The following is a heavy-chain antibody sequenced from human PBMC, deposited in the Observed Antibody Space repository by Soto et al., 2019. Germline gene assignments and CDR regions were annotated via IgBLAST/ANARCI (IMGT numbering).Heavy chain of an antibody. CDR2: IYYSGST. CDR3: ARGEYSSSSGYYYGMDV. V-gene: IGHV4-61*01. CDR1: GGSVSSGSYY. Sequence: SETLSLTCTVSGGSVSSGSYYWSWTRQPPGKGLEWIGYIYYSGSTNYNPSLKSRVTISVDTSKNQFSLKLSSVTAADTAVYYCARGEYSSSSGYYYGMDVWGQGTTVTVSS. J-gene: IGHJ6*02. D-gene: IGHD6-6*01.